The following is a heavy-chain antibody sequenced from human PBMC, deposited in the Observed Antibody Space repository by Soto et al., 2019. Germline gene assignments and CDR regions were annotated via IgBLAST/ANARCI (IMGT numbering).Heavy chain of an antibody. V-gene: IGHV3-15*01. CDR3: TAAYGDYASDY. D-gene: IGHD2-2*01. CDR1: GVTFAHAW. Sequence: EVQLVESGGGLVEPGGSLKISCGTSGVTFAHAWMNWVRQAPGKGLQWVGRITSKSDGGTPDYAAPVKGRFTISRDDSENKVFLQMTSLTTEDTAVYFCTAAYGDYASDYWGQGTLVVVSS. J-gene: IGHJ4*02. CDR2: ITSKSDGGTP.